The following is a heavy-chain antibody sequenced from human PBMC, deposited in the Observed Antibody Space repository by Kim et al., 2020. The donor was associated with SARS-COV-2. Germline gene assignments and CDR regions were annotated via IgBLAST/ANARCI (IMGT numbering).Heavy chain of an antibody. CDR1: GFTFSSYS. CDR2: ISSSSSYI. J-gene: IGHJ4*02. V-gene: IGHV3-21*01. CDR3: ARSGGTVTTYYFDY. D-gene: IGHD4-17*01. Sequence: GGSLRLSCAASGFTFSSYSMNWVRQAPGKGLEWVSSISSSSSYIYYADSVKGRFTISRDNAKNSLYLQMNSLRAEDTAVYYCARSGGTVTTYYFDYWGQGTLVTVSS.